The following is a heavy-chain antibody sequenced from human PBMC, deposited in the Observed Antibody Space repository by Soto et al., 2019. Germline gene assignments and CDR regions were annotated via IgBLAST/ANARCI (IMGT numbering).Heavy chain of an antibody. D-gene: IGHD2-15*01. CDR3: ARTPPLGSYDAFDI. V-gene: IGHV1-69*06. CDR2: IIPIFGTA. CDR1: GGTFRSCA. J-gene: IGHJ3*02. Sequence: SVKGSCKASGGTFRSCAISWVRQPPGQGLEWMGWIIPIFGTANYAQKFQGRVTITADKSTSTAYMELSSLRSEDTAVYYCARTPPLGSYDAFDIWGQGTMVTVSS.